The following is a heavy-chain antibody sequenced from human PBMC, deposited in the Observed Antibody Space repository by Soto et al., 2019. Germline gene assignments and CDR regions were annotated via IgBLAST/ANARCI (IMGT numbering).Heavy chain of an antibody. J-gene: IGHJ4*02. CDR3: AREGSSGYYYRYYFDY. Sequence: SGGSLRLSCAASGFTFSSYAMHWVRQAPGKGLEWVAVISYDGSNKYYADSVKGRFTISRDNSKNTLYLQMNSLRAEDTAVYYCAREGSSGYYYRYYFDYWGQGTLVTVSS. CDR1: GFTFSSYA. V-gene: IGHV3-30-3*01. CDR2: ISYDGSNK. D-gene: IGHD3-22*01.